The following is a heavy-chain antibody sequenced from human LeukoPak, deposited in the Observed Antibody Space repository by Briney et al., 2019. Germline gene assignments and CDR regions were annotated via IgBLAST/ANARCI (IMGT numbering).Heavy chain of an antibody. CDR3: ARDGSGWQYYFDY. D-gene: IGHD6-19*01. J-gene: IGHJ4*02. V-gene: IGHV1-3*01. CDR2: INPGTGET. CDR1: GYTFKSYL. Sequence: ASVKVSCKASGYTFKSYLMHWVRQAPGQSLEWMGWINPGTGETKYSQTFQGRVTIISDTSASTAYMELSSLRFEDTAVYYCARDGSGWQYYFDYWGQGTLVTVSS.